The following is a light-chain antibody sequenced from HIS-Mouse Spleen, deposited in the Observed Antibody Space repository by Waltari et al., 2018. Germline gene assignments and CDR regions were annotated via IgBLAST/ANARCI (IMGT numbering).Light chain of an antibody. CDR3: QQYYSYPPWT. CDR1: QGISSY. CDR2: AAS. V-gene: IGKV1-8*01. Sequence: ATRMTQSPSSLSASTGDSVTITCRASQGISSYLAWYQQKPGKAPKLLIYAASTLQSGVPSRFSGSGSGTDFTLTISCLQSEDFATYYCQQYYSYPPWTFGQGTKVEIK. J-gene: IGKJ1*01.